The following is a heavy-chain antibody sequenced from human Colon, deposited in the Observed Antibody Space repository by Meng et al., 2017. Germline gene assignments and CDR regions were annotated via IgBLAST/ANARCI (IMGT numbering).Heavy chain of an antibody. CDR1: GFTFSSSW. J-gene: IGHJ3*02. V-gene: IGHV3-7*01. Sequence: GESLKISCAASGFTFSSSWMAWVRQTPGKGLEWVANIKQDGSVKNHVDSVKGRFTVSRDNAENSLYLQMTSLRVEDTAIYYCARDPGFSAFDIWGQGTRVT. CDR3: ARDPGFSAFDI. D-gene: IGHD3-9*01. CDR2: IKQDGSVK.